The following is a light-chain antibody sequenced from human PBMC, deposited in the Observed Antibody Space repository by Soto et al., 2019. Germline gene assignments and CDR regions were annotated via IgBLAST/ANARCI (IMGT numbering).Light chain of an antibody. CDR3: SSYTTSSTLYVV. CDR1: SSDVGGYNY. V-gene: IGLV2-14*01. Sequence: QSVLTQPASVSGSPGQSITISCTGTSSDVGGYNYVSWYQQHPGKAPQLIIYEVSYRPSGVSDRFSGSKSGNTASLTLSGLQAEDEADYYCSSYTTSSTLYVVFGGGTKLTVL. CDR2: EVS. J-gene: IGLJ2*01.